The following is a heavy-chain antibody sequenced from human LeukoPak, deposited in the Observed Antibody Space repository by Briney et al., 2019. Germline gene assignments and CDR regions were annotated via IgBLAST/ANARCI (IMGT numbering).Heavy chain of an antibody. CDR3: ASYDYVWGSYEPHRLVDY. V-gene: IGHV3-23*01. Sequence: GGSLRLSCAASGFTFSSYVMSWVRQAPGKGLEWVSAISGGGGSTYYADSVKGRFTISRDNSKNTLYLQMNSLRAEDTAVYYCASYDYVWGSYEPHRLVDYWGQGTLVTVSS. J-gene: IGHJ4*02. CDR2: ISGGGGST. D-gene: IGHD3-16*01. CDR1: GFTFSSYV.